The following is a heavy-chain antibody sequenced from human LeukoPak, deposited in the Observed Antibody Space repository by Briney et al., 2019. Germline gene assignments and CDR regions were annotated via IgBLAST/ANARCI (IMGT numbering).Heavy chain of an antibody. CDR1: GYTFTSYY. CDR2: ISPSGGST. Sequence: ASAKVSCKASGYTFTSYYMHWVRQAPGQGLEWMGIISPSGGSTSYAQKFQGRVTMTRDTSTSTVYMELSSLRSEDTAVYYCARECCYDILTGYYSLGHFDYWGQGTLVTVSS. J-gene: IGHJ4*02. V-gene: IGHV1-46*01. CDR3: ARECCYDILTGYYSLGHFDY. D-gene: IGHD3-9*01.